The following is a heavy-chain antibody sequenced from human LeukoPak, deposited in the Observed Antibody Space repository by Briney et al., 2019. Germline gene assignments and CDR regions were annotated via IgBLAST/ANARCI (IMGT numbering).Heavy chain of an antibody. CDR2: IYYTGST. CDR1: GGSISGYY. CDR3: ARYQTVTHFDY. D-gene: IGHD4-17*01. V-gene: IGHV4-59*01. Sequence: PSETLSLTCTVSGGSISGYYWSSIRQPPGKGLEWIGHIYYTGSTNYNPSLKSRVTISLDTSKNQLSLKVTSVTAADTAVYYCARYQTVTHFDYWGQGTLVTVSS. J-gene: IGHJ4*02.